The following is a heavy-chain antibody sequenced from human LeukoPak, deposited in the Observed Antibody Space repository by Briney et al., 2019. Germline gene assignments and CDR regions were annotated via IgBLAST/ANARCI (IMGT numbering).Heavy chain of an antibody. V-gene: IGHV3-74*01. Sequence: GGSLRLSCAASGFTFSSYWMHWVRQAPGKGLEWVSRINTDGSSTSYADSVKGRFTISRDNSQNTVFLQMNSLRAEDTAVYYCAKVVITMIVKQPFDIWGQGTMVTVSS. D-gene: IGHD3-22*01. CDR2: INTDGSST. CDR3: AKVVITMIVKQPFDI. J-gene: IGHJ3*02. CDR1: GFTFSSYW.